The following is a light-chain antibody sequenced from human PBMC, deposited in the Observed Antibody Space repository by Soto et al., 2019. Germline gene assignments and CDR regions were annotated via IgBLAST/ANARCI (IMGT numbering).Light chain of an antibody. V-gene: IGKV3-20*01. Sequence: EVVLTQSPGSLSLSPGERATLSCRASQSVMSNYLSWYQQKPGQAPRLLIYGASSRATGIPDRFSGSGSGTDFTLTISRLEPEDFAVYYCQQYGSSPRTFGQGTKVDIK. J-gene: IGKJ1*01. CDR1: QSVMSNY. CDR2: GAS. CDR3: QQYGSSPRT.